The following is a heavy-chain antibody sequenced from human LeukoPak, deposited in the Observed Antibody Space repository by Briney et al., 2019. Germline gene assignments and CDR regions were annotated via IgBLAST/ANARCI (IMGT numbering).Heavy chain of an antibody. D-gene: IGHD5-18*01. CDR2: INHSGST. CDR1: GGSISSSSHY. J-gene: IGHJ4*02. CDR3: ARGGNKRNRAAMVTIDY. Sequence: KASETLSLTCTVSGGSISSSSHYWAWIRQPPGKGLEWIGEINHSGSTNYNPSLKSRVTISVDTSKNQFSLKLSSVTAADTAVYYCARGGNKRNRAAMVTIDYWGQGTLVTVSS. V-gene: IGHV4-39*07.